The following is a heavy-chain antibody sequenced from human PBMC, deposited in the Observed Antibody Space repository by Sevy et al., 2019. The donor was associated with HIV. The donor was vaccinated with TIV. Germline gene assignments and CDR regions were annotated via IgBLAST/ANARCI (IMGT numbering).Heavy chain of an antibody. CDR1: GYTFTSYG. CDR2: ISAYNGNT. Sequence: ASVKVSCKASGYTFTSYGISWVRQAPGQGLEGMGWISAYNGNTNYAQKLQGRVTMTTDTSTSTAYMELRSLRSDDTAVYYCAGDRVGATSFDYWGQGTLVTVSS. D-gene: IGHD1-26*01. J-gene: IGHJ4*02. V-gene: IGHV1-18*01. CDR3: AGDRVGATSFDY.